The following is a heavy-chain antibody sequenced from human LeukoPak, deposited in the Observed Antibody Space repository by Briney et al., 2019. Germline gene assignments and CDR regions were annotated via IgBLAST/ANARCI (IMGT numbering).Heavy chain of an antibody. D-gene: IGHD3-16*01. V-gene: IGHV3-30*02. J-gene: IGHJ4*02. CDR2: IYTAGSNE. Sequence: PARSLTLSCAAAGFNFNAYSMHWVSQPPGKGLEWVAYIYTAGSNEHYADSMRGRFSISRDNSKNTLYLQMNSLRAEDTGVYYCVKDFWGITANPMGEDYWGQGTLVTVSS. CDR3: VKDFWGITANPMGEDY. CDR1: GFNFNAYS.